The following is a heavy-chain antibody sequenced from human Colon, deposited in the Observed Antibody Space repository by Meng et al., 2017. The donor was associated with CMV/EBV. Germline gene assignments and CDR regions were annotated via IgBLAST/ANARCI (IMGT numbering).Heavy chain of an antibody. CDR3: ARACRQLSNCYLDS. CDR1: NGSISTSTYY. Sequence: ETLSLTCTVSNGSISTSTYYWGWIRQAPGKGLEWVSFIRGDDSTRYTDSVQGRFTISRDNSKNTVYLQMNSLRAEDTAVYYCARACRQLSNCYLDSWGQGIQVTVSS. D-gene: IGHD4-11*01. V-gene: IGHV3-53*01. CDR2: IRGDDST. J-gene: IGHJ4*02.